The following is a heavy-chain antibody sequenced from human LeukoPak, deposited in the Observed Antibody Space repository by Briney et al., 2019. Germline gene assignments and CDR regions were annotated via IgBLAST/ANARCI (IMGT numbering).Heavy chain of an antibody. Sequence: GGSLRLSCAAAGFTFSKFAMHWVRQAPGKGLEWVADVSYDGSNKYYADSVKGRFTISRANSKNTLYLQMNSLRAEDTALYYCAKKAGAGDDYYFDYWGQGTVVSVSS. D-gene: IGHD2-21*02. CDR2: VSYDGSNK. V-gene: IGHV3-30*04. CDR1: GFTFSKFA. J-gene: IGHJ4*02. CDR3: AKKAGAGDDYYFDY.